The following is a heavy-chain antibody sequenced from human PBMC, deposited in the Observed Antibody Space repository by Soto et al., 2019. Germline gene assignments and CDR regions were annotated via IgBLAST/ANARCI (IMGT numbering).Heavy chain of an antibody. CDR1: GGTFSSYT. J-gene: IGHJ6*02. CDR3: ATDTQGVRGVNYYYYGMDV. V-gene: IGHV1-69*02. Sequence: QVQLVQSGAEVKKPGSSVKVSCKASGGTFSSYTISWVRQAPGQVLEWMGRIIPNLGIANYAQKFQGRVTITAHKSTSRGYMELSSLRSEDTAVYYCATDTQGVRGVNYYYYGMDVWGQGTTVPGSS. CDR2: IIPNLGIA. D-gene: IGHD3-10*01.